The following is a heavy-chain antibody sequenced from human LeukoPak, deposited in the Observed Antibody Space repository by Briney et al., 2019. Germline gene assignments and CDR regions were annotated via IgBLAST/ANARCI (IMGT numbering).Heavy chain of an antibody. CDR2: IYYSGSA. V-gene: IGHV4-39*01. Sequence: PSETLSLTCNVSGGSINGNTYYWGWIRQPPGKGLEWIGSIYYSGSAYYNASLKSRVSMSVDTSTNLFSLRVSSVTAAGTAVYYCACLSGNRPRGYWGQGTLVTVSS. CDR3: ACLSGNRPRGY. CDR1: GGSINGNTYY. J-gene: IGHJ4*02. D-gene: IGHD1-14*01.